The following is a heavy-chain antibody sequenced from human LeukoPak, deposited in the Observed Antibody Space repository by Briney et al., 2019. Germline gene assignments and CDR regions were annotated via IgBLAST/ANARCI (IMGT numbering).Heavy chain of an antibody. CDR2: IYSGGTT. Sequence: GRSLRLSCAASGFTSSSYEMNWVRQAPGKGLEWVSVIYSGGTTYYADSVQGRFNISRDNSKNTVYLQMNTLRAEDTAVYYCARLRLRSSDAFDVWGQGTMVTVSS. CDR1: GFTSSSYE. CDR3: ARLRLRSSDAFDV. J-gene: IGHJ3*01. V-gene: IGHV3-53*01. D-gene: IGHD4-17*01.